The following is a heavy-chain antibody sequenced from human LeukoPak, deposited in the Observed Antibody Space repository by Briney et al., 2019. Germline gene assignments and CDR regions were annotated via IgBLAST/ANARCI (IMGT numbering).Heavy chain of an antibody. V-gene: IGHV4-39*01. Sequence: PSETLSLTCTVSGGSISSSSYYWGWIRQPPGKGLEWIGSIYYSGSTYYNPPLKSRVTISVDTSKNQFSLKLSSVTAADTAVYYCASRYSSSWYAGDYWGQGTLVTVSS. D-gene: IGHD6-13*01. CDR2: IYYSGST. CDR1: GGSISSSSYY. CDR3: ASRYSSSWYAGDY. J-gene: IGHJ4*02.